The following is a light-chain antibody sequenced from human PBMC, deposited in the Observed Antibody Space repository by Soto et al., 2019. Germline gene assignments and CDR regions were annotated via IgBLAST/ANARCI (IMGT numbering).Light chain of an antibody. CDR3: QRSYATPRT. CDR2: AAS. V-gene: IGKV1-39*01. J-gene: IGKJ1*01. CDR1: QSVSSY. Sequence: DIQMTQSPSSLSASVGDRATITCRASQSVSSYLNWYQQKPGKAPKLLIYAASSLQSGVPSRFSGSGSGTDFTLNISSLQPEDFATYYCQRSYATPRTFGQGTKVDIK.